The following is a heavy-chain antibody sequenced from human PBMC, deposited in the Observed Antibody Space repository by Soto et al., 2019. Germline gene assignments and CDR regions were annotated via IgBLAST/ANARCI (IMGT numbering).Heavy chain of an antibody. Sequence: QITLKESGPTLVKPTQTLTLTCTFSGFSLSTSGVSVGWIRQPPGKALEWLALIYWDDDKRYSPSLKSRLSITKDTSKNQVVLTMTNMDPLDTATYYCAHGYYPTKLFDPWGQGTLVTVFS. CDR1: GFSLSTSGVS. J-gene: IGHJ5*02. CDR3: AHGYYPTKLFDP. D-gene: IGHD1-26*01. CDR2: IYWDDDK. V-gene: IGHV2-5*02.